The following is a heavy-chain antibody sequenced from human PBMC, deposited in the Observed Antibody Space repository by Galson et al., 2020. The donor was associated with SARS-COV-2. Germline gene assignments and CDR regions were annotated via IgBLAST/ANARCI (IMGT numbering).Heavy chain of an antibody. J-gene: IGHJ4*02. CDR1: GYTFTGYY. D-gene: IGHD6-19*01. CDR2: INPNSGGT. V-gene: IGHV1-2*02. CDR3: RVLIAVAGNGFDY. Sequence: ASVKVSCKASGYTFTGYYMHWERQAPGQGLEWMGWINPNSGGTNYAQKFQGRVTMTRDTSISTAYMELSRLRSDDTAVYYCRVLIAVAGNGFDYWGQGTLVTVSS.